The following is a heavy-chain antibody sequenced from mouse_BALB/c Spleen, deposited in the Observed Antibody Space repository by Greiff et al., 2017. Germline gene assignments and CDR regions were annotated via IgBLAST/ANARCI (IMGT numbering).Heavy chain of an antibody. CDR2: ISYDGSN. CDR3: ARDGNFRGWFAY. J-gene: IGHJ3*01. Sequence: EVKLMESGPGLVKPSQSLSLTCSVTGYSITSGYYWNWIRQFPGNKLEWMGYISYDGSNNYNPSLKNRISITRDTSKNQFFLKLNSVTTEDTATYYCARDGNFRGWFAYWGQGTLVTVSA. CDR1: GYSITSGYY. V-gene: IGHV3-6*02. D-gene: IGHD2-1*01.